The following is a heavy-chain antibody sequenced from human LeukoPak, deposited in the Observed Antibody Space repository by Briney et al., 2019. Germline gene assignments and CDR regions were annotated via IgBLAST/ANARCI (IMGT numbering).Heavy chain of an antibody. Sequence: TLSXTXXXXXGSISSGGYYWSWIRQYPGTGLEWIGYIYYSGSTYYNPSLKSRVTISVDTSKNQFSLKLSSVTAADTAVYYCARVDYYDSSGYHYYFDYWGQGTLVTVSS. CDR1: XGSISSGGYY. CDR2: IYYSGST. D-gene: IGHD3-22*01. V-gene: IGHV4-31*03. J-gene: IGHJ4*02. CDR3: ARVDYYDSSGYHYYFDY.